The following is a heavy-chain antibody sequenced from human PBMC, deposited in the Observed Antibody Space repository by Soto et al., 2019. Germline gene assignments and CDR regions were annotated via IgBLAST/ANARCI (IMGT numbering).Heavy chain of an antibody. V-gene: IGHV1-69*01. CDR1: GGTFSSYA. J-gene: IGHJ5*02. CDR2: IIPIFGTA. CDR3: ARVGYYYDSSGYSVNNWFDP. Sequence: QVQLVQSGAEVKKPGSSVKVSCKASGGTFSSYAISWVRQAPGQELEWMGGIIPIFGTANYAQKFQGRVTITADESTSTAYMELSSLRSEDTAVYYCARVGYYYDSSGYSVNNWFDPWGQGTLVTVSS. D-gene: IGHD3-22*01.